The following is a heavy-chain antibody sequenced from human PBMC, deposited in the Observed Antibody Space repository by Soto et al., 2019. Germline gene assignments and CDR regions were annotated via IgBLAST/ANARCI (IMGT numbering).Heavy chain of an antibody. CDR3: AKGPFVPVAGTPPGAFDV. J-gene: IGHJ3*01. Sequence: GWSLRVSCAASGLIFRTYGMHWVRQAPGKGLEWVAAISYAGNKEAYADSVKGRFTISRDSSNNTLFLQIDSLTTADTAVYYCAKGPFVPVAGTPPGAFDVWGQGTMVTVSS. V-gene: IGHV3-30*18. CDR2: ISYAGNKE. CDR1: GLIFRTYG. D-gene: IGHD6-19*01.